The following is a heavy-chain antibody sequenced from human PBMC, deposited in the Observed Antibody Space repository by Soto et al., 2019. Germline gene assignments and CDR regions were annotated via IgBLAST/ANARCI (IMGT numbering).Heavy chain of an antibody. Sequence: PGGSLRLSCAASGFTFSSYDMHWVRQATGKGLEWVSAIGTAGDTYYPGSVRGRFTISRENAKNSLYLQMNSLRAGDTAVYYCARRAYYDFWSGYYTFGMDVWGQGTTVTVSS. V-gene: IGHV3-13*01. J-gene: IGHJ6*02. CDR1: GFTFSSYD. CDR3: ARRAYYDFWSGYYTFGMDV. D-gene: IGHD3-3*01. CDR2: IGTAGDT.